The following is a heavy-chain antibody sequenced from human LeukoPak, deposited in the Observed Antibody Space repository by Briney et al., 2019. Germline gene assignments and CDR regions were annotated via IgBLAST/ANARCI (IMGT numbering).Heavy chain of an antibody. Sequence: GGSLRLSCAASGFTFSSNYMSWVRQAPGKGLEWVSVIYSGGSTYYAASVRGRFTISSDNSKNTLYLQINSLRAEDTAVYYCARALDFWSGYYVSWGQGPLVTVSS. J-gene: IGHJ5*02. D-gene: IGHD3-3*01. CDR2: IYSGGST. CDR1: GFTFSSNY. V-gene: IGHV3-53*01. CDR3: ARALDFWSGYYVS.